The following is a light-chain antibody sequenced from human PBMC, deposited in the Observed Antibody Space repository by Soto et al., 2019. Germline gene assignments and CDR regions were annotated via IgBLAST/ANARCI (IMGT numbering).Light chain of an antibody. CDR2: EVS. CDR1: SSDVGGYNY. V-gene: IGLV2-8*01. Sequence: QSALTQPPSASGSPGQSVAISCTGTSSDVGGYNYVSWYQQHPGKAPKLIIYEVSQRPSGVPDRFSGSKSGNTASLTVSGLQAEDEANYYRSSYAGNNKVFGGGTKVTVL. CDR3: SSYAGNNKV. J-gene: IGLJ2*01.